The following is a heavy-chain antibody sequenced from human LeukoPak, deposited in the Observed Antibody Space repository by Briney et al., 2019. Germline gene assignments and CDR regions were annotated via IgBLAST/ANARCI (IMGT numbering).Heavy chain of an antibody. CDR1: GFTFSRYA. D-gene: IGHD2-2*01. J-gene: IGHJ6*02. CDR2: ISGSGGST. CDR3: AKGGGGLLPAAIINAMDV. Sequence: PGGSLRLSCAASGFTFSRYAMSWVRQAPGKGLEWVSAISGSGGSTYYAGSVQGRFTISRDNSKNTLYLQMNSLRAEDTAVYYCAKGGGGLLPAAIINAMDVWGQGTTVTVSS. V-gene: IGHV3-23*01.